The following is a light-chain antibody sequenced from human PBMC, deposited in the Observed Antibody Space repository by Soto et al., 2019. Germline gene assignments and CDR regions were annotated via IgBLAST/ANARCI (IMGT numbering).Light chain of an antibody. CDR3: QQYNDRPRT. Sequence: EIVMMQSPATLYVSPGERATLSCRASQSFSSNLALYQQKPGQAPRLLIYGASIRATGIPARFSGSGSGTEFTLTISSLQSEEFAVYYCQQYNDRPRTFGQGTRWIS. CDR1: QSFSSN. V-gene: IGKV3-15*01. J-gene: IGKJ1*01. CDR2: GAS.